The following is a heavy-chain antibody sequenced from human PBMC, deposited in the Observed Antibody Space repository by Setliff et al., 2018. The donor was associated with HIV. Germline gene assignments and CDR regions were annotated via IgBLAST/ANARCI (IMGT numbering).Heavy chain of an antibody. V-gene: IGHV3-33*08. D-gene: IGHD6-19*01. CDR2: IWYDGTNK. J-gene: IGHJ3*02. Sequence: GGSLRLSCAASGFAFSTYAMSWVRQAPGKGLEWVAVIWYDGTNKYYADSVKGRFTISRDNFKNTLFLQMNSLRAEDTAVYYCARDQEWLVEVEGDALHIWGQGTMVTVSS. CDR1: GFAFSTYA. CDR3: ARDQEWLVEVEGDALHI.